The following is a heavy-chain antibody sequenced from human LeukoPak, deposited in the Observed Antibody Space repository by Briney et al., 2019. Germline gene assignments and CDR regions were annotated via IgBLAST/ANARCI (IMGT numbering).Heavy chain of an antibody. CDR3: ARGYIYGYDC. D-gene: IGHD5-18*01. J-gene: IGHJ4*02. CDR1: GFTFSSYT. Sequence: PGGSLRLSCAASGFTFSSYTMNWVRKAPGKGLEWISYISSSSSIMYYADSVKGRFSISRDNAKNSLYLQMNSLRDEDTAVYYCARGYIYGYDCWGQGALVTVSS. CDR2: ISSSSSIM. V-gene: IGHV3-48*02.